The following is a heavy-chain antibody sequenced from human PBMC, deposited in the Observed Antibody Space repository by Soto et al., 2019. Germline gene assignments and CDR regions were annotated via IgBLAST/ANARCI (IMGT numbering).Heavy chain of an antibody. CDR2: ISYDGTNK. CDR1: GFTFSSYG. J-gene: IGHJ6*02. CDR3: AKVRDGYNHKYYYYYYGMDV. Sequence: QVQLVESGGGVVQPGRSLRVSCAASGFTFSSYGMHWVRQAPGKGLEWVAVISYDGTNKYYADSVKDRFTISRDNSKNTLYLQMNSLRAEDTAVYYCAKVRDGYNHKYYYYYYGMDVWGQGTTVTVSS. D-gene: IGHD5-18*01. V-gene: IGHV3-30*18.